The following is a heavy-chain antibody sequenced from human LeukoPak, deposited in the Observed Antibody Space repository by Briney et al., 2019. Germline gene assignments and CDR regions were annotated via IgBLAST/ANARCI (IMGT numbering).Heavy chain of an antibody. CDR1: GFTFSSYG. V-gene: IGHV3-30*02. Sequence: PRGSLRLSCAASGFTFSSYGIHWARQAPGNGLEWVAFIRYDGSNKYYADSVKGRFTISRDNSKNTLYLQMNSLRVEDTAVYYCAGSLGYCTSNVCYLKYWGQGTLVTVSS. D-gene: IGHD2-8*01. CDR3: AGSLGYCTSNVCYLKY. CDR2: IRYDGSNK. J-gene: IGHJ4*02.